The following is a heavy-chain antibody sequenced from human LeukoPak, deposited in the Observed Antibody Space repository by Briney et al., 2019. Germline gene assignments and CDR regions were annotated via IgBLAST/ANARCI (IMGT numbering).Heavy chain of an antibody. D-gene: IGHD3-22*01. Sequence: SETLSLTCAASGYSISSGYYWGWIRQPPGKGLEWIGSIYHSGSTYYNPSLKSRVTISVDTSKNQFSLKLSSVTAADTAVYYCARDPRGGYYDSSGYSPGYYFDYWGQGTLVTVSS. CDR1: GYSISSGYY. V-gene: IGHV4-38-2*02. J-gene: IGHJ4*02. CDR2: IYHSGST. CDR3: ARDPRGGYYDSSGYSPGYYFDY.